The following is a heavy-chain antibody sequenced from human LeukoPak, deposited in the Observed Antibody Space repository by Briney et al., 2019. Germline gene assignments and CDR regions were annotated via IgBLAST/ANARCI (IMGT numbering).Heavy chain of an antibody. CDR1: GFTFSTYT. CDR3: ARDSRAGRGYSGNFDY. Sequence: GGSLRLSCAASGFTFSTYTIHWVRQAPGKGLEWVAVISYDGSNKYYADSVKGRFTLSRDNSKDTLYLQMDSLRAEDTAVYYCARDSRAGRGYSGNFDYWGQGTLVTVSS. J-gene: IGHJ4*02. V-gene: IGHV3-30*04. CDR2: ISYDGSNK. D-gene: IGHD5-12*01.